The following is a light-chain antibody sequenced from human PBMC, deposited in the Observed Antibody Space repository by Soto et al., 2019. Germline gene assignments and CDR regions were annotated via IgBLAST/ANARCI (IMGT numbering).Light chain of an antibody. Sequence: EIVMTQSPATLSVSPGERAILSCRASQSVSSTLAWYQQKPGQAPRRLIYGASTRATGIPARFSGSGSGAEFTLTISSLQSDDFAVDYYQQYNNWPLWTFSQGTKV. J-gene: IGKJ1*01. CDR3: QQYNNWPLWT. V-gene: IGKV3-15*01. CDR2: GAS. CDR1: QSVSST.